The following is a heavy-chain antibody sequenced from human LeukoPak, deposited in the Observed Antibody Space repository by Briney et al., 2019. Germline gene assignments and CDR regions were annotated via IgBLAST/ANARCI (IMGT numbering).Heavy chain of an antibody. CDR3: AREHPDYHGFDF. J-gene: IGHJ3*01. V-gene: IGHV1-46*01. D-gene: IGHD4-11*01. Sequence: GASVKVSCKASGYTFTGYYIHWVRQAPGQGLEWMGVIFPGGGVTEYAQKFQGRVTVTRDTSTRTVYMELSSLRSDDTAMYYCAREHPDYHGFDFWGQGTMVSVSS. CDR2: IFPGGGVT. CDR1: GYTFTGYY.